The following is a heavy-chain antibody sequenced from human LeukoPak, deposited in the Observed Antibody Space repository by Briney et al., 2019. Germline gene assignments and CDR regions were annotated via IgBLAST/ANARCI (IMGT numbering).Heavy chain of an antibody. Sequence: ASVKVSCKASGYTFTIYYMHWVRQAPGQGLEWMGIINPSGGSTSYAQKFQGRVTMTRDTSTSTVYMELSSLRSEDTAVYYCARVRSVSVVVAAKNAFDIWGQGTMVTVSS. D-gene: IGHD2-15*01. J-gene: IGHJ3*02. CDR2: INPSGGST. V-gene: IGHV1-46*01. CDR1: GYTFTIYY. CDR3: ARVRSVSVVVAAKNAFDI.